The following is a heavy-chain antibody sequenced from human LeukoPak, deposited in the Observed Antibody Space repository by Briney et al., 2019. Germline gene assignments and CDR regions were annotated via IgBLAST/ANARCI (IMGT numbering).Heavy chain of an antibody. V-gene: IGHV3-33*01. D-gene: IGHD2-15*01. Sequence: PGRSLRLSCAASGLTFSSYGMHWVRQAPGKGLECVAVIWYDGSNKYYADSVKGRFTISRDNSKNTLYLQMNSLRAEDTAVYYCARDRDCSGGSCYHTYGMDVWGQGTTVTVSS. J-gene: IGHJ6*02. CDR3: ARDRDCSGGSCYHTYGMDV. CDR1: GLTFSSYG. CDR2: IWYDGSNK.